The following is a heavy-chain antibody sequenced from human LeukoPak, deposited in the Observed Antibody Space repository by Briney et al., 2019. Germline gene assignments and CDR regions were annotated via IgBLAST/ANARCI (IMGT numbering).Heavy chain of an antibody. D-gene: IGHD4-23*01. CDR1: GGSISSGDYY. CDR3: ARDLTPGWYFDL. Sequence: PSQTLSLTCTVSGGSISSGDYYWSWIRQPPGKGLEWIGYIYYSGSTYYNPSLKSRVTISVDTSKNQFSLKLSSVTAVDTAVYYCARDLTPGWYFDLWGRGTLVTVSS. J-gene: IGHJ2*01. V-gene: IGHV4-30-4*08. CDR2: IYYSGST.